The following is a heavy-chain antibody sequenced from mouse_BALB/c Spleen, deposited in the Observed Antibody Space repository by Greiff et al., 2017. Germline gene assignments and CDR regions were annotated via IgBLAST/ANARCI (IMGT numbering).Heavy chain of an antibody. CDR3: ADDYGDYGACAY. J-gene: IGHJ3*01. D-gene: IGHD2-13*01. Sequence: EVQLQQSGAELVKPGASVKLSCTASGFNIKDTYMHWVKQRPEQGLEWIGRIDPANGNTKYDPKFQGKATITAATSSNTAYLQLSSLTSEDTAVYYCADDYGDYGACAYWGQGTLVTVSA. V-gene: IGHV14-3*02. CDR1: GFNIKDTY. CDR2: IDPANGNT.